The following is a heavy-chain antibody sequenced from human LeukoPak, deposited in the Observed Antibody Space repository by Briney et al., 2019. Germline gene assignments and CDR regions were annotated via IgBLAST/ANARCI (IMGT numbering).Heavy chain of an antibody. Sequence: GASVKVSCKASGYSLTTHAINWVRQSTGQGLEWMGWMNPNSGKSGYALKFQGRFTMTMDISISTVYLELSSLGSDDTAVDYCARESGLTDNWLDSWGQGTLVIVSS. CDR2: MNPNSGKS. CDR3: ARESGLTDNWLDS. V-gene: IGHV1-8*01. CDR1: GYSLTTHA. J-gene: IGHJ5*01. D-gene: IGHD5-12*01.